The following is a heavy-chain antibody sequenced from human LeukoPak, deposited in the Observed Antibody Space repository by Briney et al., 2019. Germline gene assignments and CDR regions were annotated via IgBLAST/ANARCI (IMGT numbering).Heavy chain of an antibody. CDR2: IKQDGSEK. D-gene: IGHD2-8*01. J-gene: IGHJ4*01. Sequence: GGSLRLSCAASGFTFSSYWMSWVRQAPGKGLEWVANIKQDGSEKYYVDSVKGRFTISRDNAKNSLYLQMKSLRAEDTAVYYCARVGRGVGRSLDYWGHGTLVTVSS. V-gene: IGHV3-7*01. CDR1: GFTFSSYW. CDR3: ARVGRGVGRSLDY.